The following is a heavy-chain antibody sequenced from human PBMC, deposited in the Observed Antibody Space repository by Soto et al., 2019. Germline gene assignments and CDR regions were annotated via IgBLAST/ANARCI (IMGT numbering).Heavy chain of an antibody. V-gene: IGHV3-11*06. Sequence: QVQLVESGGGLVKPGGSLRLSCAASGFTFSNYYMSWIRQAPGKGLEWVSYISASGRYTNYTDSVKGRFTISRDNAKNSLFLQVNSLRAEDTAVYYCARGGEYVGHYGLDVWGQGTTVTVSS. CDR1: GFTFSNYY. J-gene: IGHJ6*02. D-gene: IGHD3-16*01. CDR3: ARGGEYVGHYGLDV. CDR2: ISASGRYT.